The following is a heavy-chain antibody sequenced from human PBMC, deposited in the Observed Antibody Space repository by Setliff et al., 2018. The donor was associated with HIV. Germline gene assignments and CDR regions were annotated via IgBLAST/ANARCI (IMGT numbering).Heavy chain of an antibody. CDR1: GGSISSSSYY. D-gene: IGHD6-25*01. CDR3: ARKNRGAPAPFDY. Sequence: PLETLSLTCIVSGGSISSSSYYWGWIRQPPGKGLEWIGSIDYTGKTHYNPSLKSRVTISADTSKSQFSLNLSSVTAADTAVYYCARKNRGAPAPFDYWGQGTLVTVSS. V-gene: IGHV4-39*01. J-gene: IGHJ4*02. CDR2: IDYTGKT.